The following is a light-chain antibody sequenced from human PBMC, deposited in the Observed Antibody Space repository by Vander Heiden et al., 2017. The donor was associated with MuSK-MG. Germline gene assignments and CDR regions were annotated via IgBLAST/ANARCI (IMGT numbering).Light chain of an antibody. J-gene: IGKJ1*01. CDR3: QQRSNWPPWT. CDR1: QGVSSY. CDR2: DAS. Sequence: ELVLTQSPATLSLSPGERATLSCRASQGVSSYLAWYQQKPGQAPRLLIYDASNRATGIPARFSGSGSGTDFTLTISSLEPEDFAVYYCQQRSNWPPWTFGQGTKVEIK. V-gene: IGKV3-11*01.